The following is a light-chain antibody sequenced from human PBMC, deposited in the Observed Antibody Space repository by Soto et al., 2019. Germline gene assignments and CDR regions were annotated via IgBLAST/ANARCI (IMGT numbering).Light chain of an antibody. J-gene: IGLJ1*01. CDR2: EVV. Sequence: QPVLTQPPSASGSPGQSVTISCTGTKNDIGVYDFVSWYQHHPGKAPRLIIYEVVQRPSGVPDRFSGSKSGNTASLTVSGHQAAHEADYFCKSYAGCNTNDFGSRTKFT. V-gene: IGLV2-8*01. CDR1: KNDIGVYDF. CDR3: KSYAGCNTND.